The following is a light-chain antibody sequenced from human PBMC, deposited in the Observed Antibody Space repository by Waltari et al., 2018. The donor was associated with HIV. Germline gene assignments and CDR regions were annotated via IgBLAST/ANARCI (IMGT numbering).Light chain of an antibody. V-gene: IGLV2-11*01. CDR1: SSDVGGYNS. CDR2: DVN. Sequence: QSALTQPRSVSGSPGQSVTLSCTGPSSDVGGYNSVSWYQQHPGKAPKLMIYDVNKRPSGVPDRFSGSKSGNTASLTISGLQAEDEADYYCCSYGGSFFYVFGTGTKVTVL. J-gene: IGLJ1*01. CDR3: CSYGGSFFYV.